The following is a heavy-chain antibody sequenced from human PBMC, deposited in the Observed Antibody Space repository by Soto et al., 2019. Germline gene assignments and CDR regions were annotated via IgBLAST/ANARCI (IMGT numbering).Heavy chain of an antibody. D-gene: IGHD3-3*01. CDR1: GGSVSSGFYY. CDR3: ATLRTILAPTFDY. V-gene: IGHV4-61*01. Sequence: PSETLYLTCTVSGGSVSSGFYYWGWIRQPPGKGLEWIGYIYYSGNTNYNPSLKSRVTISVDTSKNQFSLKLSSVTAADTAVYYCATLRTILAPTFDYWGQGTLVTVSS. CDR2: IYYSGNT. J-gene: IGHJ4*02.